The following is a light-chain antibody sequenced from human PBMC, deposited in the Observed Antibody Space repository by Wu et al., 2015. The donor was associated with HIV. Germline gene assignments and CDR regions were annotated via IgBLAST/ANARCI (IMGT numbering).Light chain of an antibody. CDR2: GAS. CDR3: QQYISPPHN. J-gene: IGKJ2*01. V-gene: IGKV3-15*01. Sequence: EIVMTQSPATLSVSPGERATLSCRASQSVSSNLAWYQQKPGQAPRLLIYGASTRATGIPARFSGSGSGTEFTLTISRLEPEDFAVYYCQQYISPPHNFGQGTKLEIK. CDR1: QSVSSN.